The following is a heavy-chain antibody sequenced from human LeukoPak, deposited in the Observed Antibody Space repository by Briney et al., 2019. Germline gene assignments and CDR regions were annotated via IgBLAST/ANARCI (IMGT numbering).Heavy chain of an antibody. CDR3: ARDGNYLWKIFDY. CDR2: IYYSGST. CDR1: GGSISSYY. Sequence: PSETLSLTCTVSGGSISSYYWGWSRQPTGKGLQWIGSIYYSGSTYYNPSLKSRVTISVDTSKNQFSLKLSSVTAADTAVYYCARDGNYLWKIFDYWGQGTLVTVSS. D-gene: IGHD4-11*01. V-gene: IGHV4-39*07. J-gene: IGHJ4*02.